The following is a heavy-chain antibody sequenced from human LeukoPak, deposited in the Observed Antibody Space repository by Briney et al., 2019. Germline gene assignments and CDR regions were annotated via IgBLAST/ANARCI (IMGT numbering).Heavy chain of an antibody. J-gene: IGHJ5*02. CDR1: GASVSSYY. CDR3: ARQTRQYSGSYSGWFDP. Sequence: PSETLSLTCSVSGASVSSYYWTWIRQPAGKGLEWIGRIYPSGTTHYNPSLKSRVIMSLDTSKNQFSLKLSSVTAADTAVYYCARQTRQYSGSYSGWFDPWGQGTLVTVSS. CDR2: IYPSGTT. D-gene: IGHD1-26*01. V-gene: IGHV4-4*07.